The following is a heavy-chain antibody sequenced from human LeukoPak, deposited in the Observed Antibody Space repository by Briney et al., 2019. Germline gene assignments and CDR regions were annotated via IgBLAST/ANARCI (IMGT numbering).Heavy chain of an antibody. V-gene: IGHV3-48*03. Sequence: PGGSLRLSCAASGFTFSSYEMNWVRQAPGKGLEWVSYITSSGSAIYYADSVKGRFTISRDNAKNSLYLQMNSLRAEDTAVYYCASSGSYFDDGGQGTLVTVSS. CDR1: GFTFSSYE. CDR3: ASSGSYFDD. CDR2: ITSSGSAI. D-gene: IGHD1-26*01. J-gene: IGHJ4*02.